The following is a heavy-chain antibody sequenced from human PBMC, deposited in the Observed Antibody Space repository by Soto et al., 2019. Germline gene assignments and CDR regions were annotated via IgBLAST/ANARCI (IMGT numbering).Heavy chain of an antibody. Sequence: PGGSLRLSCAASGFTFSSYAMHWVRQAPGKGLEWVAVISYDGSNKYYADSVKGRFTISRDNSKNTLYLQMNSLRAEDTAVYYCARDLNVVTLPRVLDYWGQGTLVTVSS. CDR1: GFTFSSYA. CDR3: ARDLNVVTLPRVLDY. J-gene: IGHJ4*02. D-gene: IGHD3-3*01. CDR2: ISYDGSNK. V-gene: IGHV3-30-3*01.